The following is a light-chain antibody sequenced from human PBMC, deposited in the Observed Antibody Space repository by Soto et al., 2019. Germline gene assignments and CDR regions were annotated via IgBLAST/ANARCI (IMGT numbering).Light chain of an antibody. Sequence: DIQMTQSPSTLSGSVGDRVTITCRASQTISSWLAWYQQKPGKAPKLLIYAASSLQSGVPSRFSGSGSGTDFTLTISSLQPEDFATYYCQQSFSIPITFGQGTRLEIK. CDR3: QQSFSIPIT. V-gene: IGKV1-39*01. CDR2: AAS. J-gene: IGKJ5*01. CDR1: QTISSW.